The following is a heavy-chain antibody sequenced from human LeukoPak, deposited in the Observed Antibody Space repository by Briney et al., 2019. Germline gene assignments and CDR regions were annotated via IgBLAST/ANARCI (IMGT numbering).Heavy chain of an antibody. J-gene: IGHJ4*02. CDR3: ARAPTGFFDY. D-gene: IGHD1-14*01. CDR2: INHSGTT. V-gene: IGHV4-34*01. CDR1: RGSFSGYY. Sequence: SETRSLTCAVYRGSFSGYYWTWIRQSPGKGLEWIGEINHSGTTNYNPSLKSRVTISIDTSKNQFSLKLSSVTAADTAVYYCARAPTGFFDYWGQGTLVTVSS.